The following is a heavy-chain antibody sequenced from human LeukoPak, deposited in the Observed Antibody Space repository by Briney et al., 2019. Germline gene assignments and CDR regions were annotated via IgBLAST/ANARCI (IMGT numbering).Heavy chain of an antibody. CDR1: GGSFSGYY. V-gene: IGHV4-34*01. CDR2: INHSGST. J-gene: IGHJ5*02. CDR3: ARDVTVVTPGWFDP. D-gene: IGHD4-23*01. Sequence: SETLSLTCAVYGGSFSGYYWSWIRQPPGKGLEWIGEINHSGSTNYNPSLKSRVTISVDTSKNQFSLKLSSVTAADTAVYYCARDVTVVTPGWFDPWGQGTLVTVSS.